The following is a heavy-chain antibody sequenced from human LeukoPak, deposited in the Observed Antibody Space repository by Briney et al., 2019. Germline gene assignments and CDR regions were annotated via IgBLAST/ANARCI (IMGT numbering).Heavy chain of an antibody. CDR2: ISAYNGNT. D-gene: IGHD2-2*01. J-gene: IGHJ4*02. V-gene: IGHV1-18*01. CDR1: GYTFTSYG. Sequence: GAPVKVSCKASGYTFTSYGISWVRQAPGQGLEWMGWISAYNGNTNYAQKLQGRVTMTTDTSTSTAYMELRSLRSDDTAVYYCARDLRGYCSSTSCLPGGYWGQGTLVTVSS. CDR3: ARDLRGYCSSTSCLPGGY.